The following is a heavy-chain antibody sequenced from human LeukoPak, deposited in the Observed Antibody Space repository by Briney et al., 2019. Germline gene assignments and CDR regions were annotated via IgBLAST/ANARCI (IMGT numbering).Heavy chain of an antibody. V-gene: IGHV3-23*01. Sequence: GSLGLSCAISGFTFSDSAIHWVRQAPGKGLEWVSSINGRGVNTFYGDSVKGRFTISRDNSKNTLYLQMNSLRAEDTAVYYCARDNYDSSGPYYFDYWGQGTLVTVSS. D-gene: IGHD3-22*01. CDR2: INGRGVNT. CDR1: GFTFSDSA. CDR3: ARDNYDSSGPYYFDY. J-gene: IGHJ4*02.